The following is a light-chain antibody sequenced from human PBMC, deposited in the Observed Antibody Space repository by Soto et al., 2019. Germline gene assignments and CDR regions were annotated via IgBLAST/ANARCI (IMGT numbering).Light chain of an antibody. CDR3: QKYNSAPWT. CDR1: QGISNY. Sequence: DIQMTQSPSSLSASVGDRVTITCRASQGISNYLASYQQKPGKVPKLLIYAASTLQSGVPSRFSGSGSGTDFTLTISSLQPEDGATYYCQKYNSAPWTFGQGTKVEIK. CDR2: AAS. V-gene: IGKV1-27*01. J-gene: IGKJ1*01.